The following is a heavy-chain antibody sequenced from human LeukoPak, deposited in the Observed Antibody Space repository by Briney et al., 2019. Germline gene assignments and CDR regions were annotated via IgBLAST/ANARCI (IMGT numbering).Heavy chain of an antibody. CDR3: AKDYGITIFGVVPV. J-gene: IGHJ6*04. V-gene: IGHV3-20*04. CDR2: INWNGGIT. D-gene: IGHD3-3*01. CDR1: GFTFDDYG. Sequence: GGSLRLSCAASGFTFDDYGMNWVRQAPGKGLEWVSGINWNGGITAYADSVRGRFTISRDNSKNTLYLQMNSLRAEDTAVYYCAKDYGITIFGVVPVWGKGTTVTVSS.